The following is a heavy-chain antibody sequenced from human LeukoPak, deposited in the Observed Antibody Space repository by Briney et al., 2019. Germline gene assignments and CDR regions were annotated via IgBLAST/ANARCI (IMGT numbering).Heavy chain of an antibody. CDR2: IYYSGST. V-gene: IGHV4-59*01. CDR3: ARDRGYYDSSGSPRYNRFDP. CDR1: GGSISSYY. Sequence: SETLSLTCTVSGGSISSYYWSWIRQPPGKGLEWIGYIYYSGSTNYNPSLKSRVTISVDTSKNQFSLKLSSVTAADTAVYYCARDRGYYDSSGSPRYNRFDPWGQGTLVTVSS. J-gene: IGHJ5*02. D-gene: IGHD3-22*01.